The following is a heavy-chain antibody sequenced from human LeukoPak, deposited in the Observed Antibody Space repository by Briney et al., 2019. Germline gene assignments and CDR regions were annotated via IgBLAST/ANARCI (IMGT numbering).Heavy chain of an antibody. Sequence: PGGSLRLSCAASGFTVSSNYMSWVRQAPGKGLEWVSVIYSGGSTYYVDSVKGRFTISRDNSKNTLYLQMNSLRAEDTAVYYCARDPLRGYSYAYWGQGTLVTVSS. CDR2: IYSGGST. CDR1: GFTVSSNY. CDR3: ARDPLRGYSYAY. V-gene: IGHV3-66*01. D-gene: IGHD5-18*01. J-gene: IGHJ4*02.